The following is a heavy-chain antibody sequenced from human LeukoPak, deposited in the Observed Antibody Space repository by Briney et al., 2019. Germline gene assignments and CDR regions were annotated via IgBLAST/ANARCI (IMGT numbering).Heavy chain of an antibody. CDR1: GFTFSSYA. CDR3: AKDCEPNIVATDGFDY. CDR2: ISGSGGST. V-gene: IGHV3-23*01. Sequence: GGSLRLSCAASGFTFSSYAMSWVRQAPGKGLEWVSAISGSGGSTYYADSVKGRFTISRDNSKNTLYLQMNSLRAEDTAVYYCAKDCEPNIVATDGFDYWGQGTLVTVSS. J-gene: IGHJ4*02. D-gene: IGHD5-12*01.